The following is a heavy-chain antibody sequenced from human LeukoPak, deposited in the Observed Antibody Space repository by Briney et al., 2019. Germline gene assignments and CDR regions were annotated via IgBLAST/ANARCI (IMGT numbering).Heavy chain of an antibody. V-gene: IGHV1-2*02. CDR2: INPNSGGT. Sequence: GASVKVSCKASGYTFTGYYMHWVRQAPGQGLEWMGWINPNSGGTNYAQKFQGRVTMTRDTSISTAYMELSRLRSDDTAVYYCARGPQGSSWTYYYYGMDVWGRGTTVTVSS. CDR3: ARGPQGSSWTYYYYGMDV. D-gene: IGHD6-13*01. J-gene: IGHJ6*02. CDR1: GYTFTGYY.